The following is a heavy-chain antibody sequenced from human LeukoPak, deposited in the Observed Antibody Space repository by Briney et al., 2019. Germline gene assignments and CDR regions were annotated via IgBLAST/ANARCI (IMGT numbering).Heavy chain of an antibody. J-gene: IGHJ6*02. Sequence: GASVKVSCKASGGTFSSYAISWVRQAPGQGLEWMGRIIPILGIANYAQKFQGRVTITADKSTSTAYMELSSLRSEDTAVYYCASIAAAGTFYYYYGMDVWGQGTTVTVSS. CDR1: GGTFSSYA. CDR2: IIPILGIA. V-gene: IGHV1-69*04. CDR3: ASIAAAGTFYYYYGMDV. D-gene: IGHD6-13*01.